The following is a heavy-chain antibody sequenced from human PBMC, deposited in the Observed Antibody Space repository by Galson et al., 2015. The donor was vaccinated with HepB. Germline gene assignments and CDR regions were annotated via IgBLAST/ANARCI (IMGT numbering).Heavy chain of an antibody. CDR2: ISYDGSNK. Sequence: SLRLSCAASGFTFSSYAMHWVRQAPGKRLEWVAVISYDGSNKYYADSVKGRFTISRDNSKNTLYLQMNSLRAEDTAVYYCARGLNYFYDSSGFFSPQNWFDPWGQGTLVTVSS. CDR1: GFTFSSYA. CDR3: ARGLNYFYDSSGFFSPQNWFDP. V-gene: IGHV3-30-3*01. D-gene: IGHD3-22*01. J-gene: IGHJ5*02.